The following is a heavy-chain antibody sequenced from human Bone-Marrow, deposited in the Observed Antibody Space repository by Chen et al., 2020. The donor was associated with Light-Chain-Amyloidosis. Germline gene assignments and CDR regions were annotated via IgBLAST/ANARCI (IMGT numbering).Heavy chain of an antibody. CDR1: GYTFTNYN. V-gene: IGHV1-8*01. D-gene: IGHD3-10*01. J-gene: IGHJ5*02. Sequence: QVQLVQSGPEVKKPGASLKVSCKASGYTFTNYNINWVRTAAVQGLAWMGWLNPNNVDSGAAQKFQGRVARTRNTSEATAYIMRRGLSFEDRAIYYCASAPITVGLGAVIPNWFDPWGQGALVIVSS. CDR2: LNPNNVDS. CDR3: ASAPITVGLGAVIPNWFDP.